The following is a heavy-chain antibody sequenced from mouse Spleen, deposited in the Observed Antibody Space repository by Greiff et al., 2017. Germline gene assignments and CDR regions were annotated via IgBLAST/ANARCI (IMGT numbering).Heavy chain of an antibody. D-gene: IGHD4-1*01. Sequence: EVKLMESGGGLVKPGGSLKLSCAASGFTFSSYAMSWVRQTPEKRLEWVATISSGGSYTYYPDSVKGRFTISRDNAKNTLYLQMSSLRSEDTAMYYCARLGGTDDYWGQGTTLTVSS. CDR2: ISSGGSYT. V-gene: IGHV5-9-1*01. CDR3: ARLGGTDDY. CDR1: GFTFSSYA. J-gene: IGHJ2*01.